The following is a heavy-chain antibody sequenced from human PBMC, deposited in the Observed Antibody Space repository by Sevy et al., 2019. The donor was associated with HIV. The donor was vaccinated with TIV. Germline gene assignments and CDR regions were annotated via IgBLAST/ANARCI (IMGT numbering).Heavy chain of an antibody. CDR3: ARHCTGSSCSHAFDI. D-gene: IGHD2-15*01. CDR2: INNSGGT. CDR1: GGSFSGYY. J-gene: IGHJ3*02. Sequence: SETLSLTCAVYGGSFSGYYWSWIRQPPGKGLEWIGEINNSGGTNYNPSLKSRVPISVDTSKNQFSLKLNSVTAADTAVYYCARHCTGSSCSHAFDIWGQGTMVTVSS. V-gene: IGHV4-34*01.